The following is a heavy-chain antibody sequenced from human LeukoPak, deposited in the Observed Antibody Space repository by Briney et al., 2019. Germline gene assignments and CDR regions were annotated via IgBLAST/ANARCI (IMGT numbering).Heavy chain of an antibody. D-gene: IGHD1-26*01. J-gene: IGHJ4*02. Sequence: SCKASGGTFSSYAMHWVRQAPGKGLEWVAVISYDGSNKYYADSVKGRFTISRDNSKNTLYLQMNSLRAEDTAVYYCAKSWELTSPLGYWGQGTLVTVSS. CDR2: ISYDGSNK. CDR3: AKSWELTSPLGY. V-gene: IGHV3-30-3*02. CDR1: GGTFSSYA.